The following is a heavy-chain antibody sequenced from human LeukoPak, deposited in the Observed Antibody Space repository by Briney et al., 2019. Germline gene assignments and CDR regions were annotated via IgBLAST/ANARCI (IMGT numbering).Heavy chain of an antibody. D-gene: IGHD2-15*01. V-gene: IGHV4-59*08. J-gene: IGHJ4*02. CDR1: GGSISSYY. CDR3: ARHTRSSWYFDY. Sequence: SETLSLTCTVSGGSISSYYWSWIRQPPGKGLEWIGYIYYSGSTNYNPSLKSRVTISVDTSKNQFSLKLSSVTAADTAVYYCARHTRSSWYFDYWGQGTLVTVSS. CDR2: IYYSGST.